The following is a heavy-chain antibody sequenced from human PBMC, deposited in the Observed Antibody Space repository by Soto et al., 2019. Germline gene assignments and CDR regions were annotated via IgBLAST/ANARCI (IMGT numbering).Heavy chain of an antibody. CDR1: GFTFSSYW. D-gene: IGHD3-22*01. CDR3: ARFYYDSSGYLPSPYYYYYGMDV. Sequence: GGSLRLSCAASGFTFSSYWMSWVRQAPGKGLEWVANIKQDGSEKYYVDSVKGRFTISRDNAKNSLYLQMNSLRAEDTAVYYWARFYYDSSGYLPSPYYYYYGMDVWGQGTTVTVS. CDR2: IKQDGSEK. J-gene: IGHJ6*02. V-gene: IGHV3-7*04.